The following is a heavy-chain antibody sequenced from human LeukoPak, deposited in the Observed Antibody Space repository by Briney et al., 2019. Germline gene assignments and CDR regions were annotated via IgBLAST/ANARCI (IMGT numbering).Heavy chain of an antibody. J-gene: IGHJ4*02. CDR2: ISHDGTDK. D-gene: IGHD5-18*01. CDR1: GFIFSNYA. Sequence: GGSLRLSCAASGFIFSNYAMYWVRQAPGKGLEWVAVISHDGTDKYYSDSVKGRFTISRDNSKNTLYLQMNSLRAEDTAVYYCAKPIQLWSPGDYFDYWGQGTLVTVSS. CDR3: AKPIQLWSPGDYFDY. V-gene: IGHV3-30*04.